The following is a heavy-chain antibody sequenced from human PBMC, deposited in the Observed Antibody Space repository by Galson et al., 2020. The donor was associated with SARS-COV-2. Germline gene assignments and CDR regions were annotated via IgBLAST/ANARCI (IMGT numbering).Heavy chain of an antibody. Sequence: GESLKISCAASGFTFSSYGMHWVRQAPGKGLEWVAVIWYDGSNKYYADSVKGRFTISRDNSKNTLYLQMNSLRAEDTAVYYCARGRREFPFCTNGVCYHDEFDYWGQGTLVTVSS. V-gene: IGHV3-33*01. CDR2: IWYDGSNK. CDR3: ARGRREFPFCTNGVCYHDEFDY. D-gene: IGHD2-8*01. J-gene: IGHJ4*02. CDR1: GFTFSSYG.